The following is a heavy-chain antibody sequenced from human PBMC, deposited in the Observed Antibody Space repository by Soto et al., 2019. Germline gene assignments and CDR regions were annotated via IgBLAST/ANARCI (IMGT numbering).Heavy chain of an antibody. D-gene: IGHD6-13*01. J-gene: IGHJ6*02. V-gene: IGHV3-23*01. Sequence: EVQLLESGGGLVQPGGSLRLSCAASGFTFSSYAMSWVRQAPGKGLEWVSAISGSGGSTYYADAVKGRFTISRDNSKNTRYLQMNSLRAEDTAVYYCAKEIHTGAAGYYGMDVWGQGTTVTVSS. CDR1: GFTFSSYA. CDR3: AKEIHTGAAGYYGMDV. CDR2: ISGSGGST.